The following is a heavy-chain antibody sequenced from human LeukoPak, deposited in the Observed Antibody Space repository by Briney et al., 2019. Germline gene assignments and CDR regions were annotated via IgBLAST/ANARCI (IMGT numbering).Heavy chain of an antibody. Sequence: SETLSLTCAVYGGSFSGYYWSWIRQPPGKGLEWIGEINHSGSTNYNPSLKSRVTISVDTSKNQFSLKLSSVTAADTAVYYCARDDSALLWFGELLLNGRNSGFDYWGQGTLVTVSS. CDR2: INHSGST. D-gene: IGHD3-10*01. CDR1: GGSFSGYY. V-gene: IGHV4-34*01. CDR3: ARDDSALLWFGELLLNGRNSGFDY. J-gene: IGHJ4*02.